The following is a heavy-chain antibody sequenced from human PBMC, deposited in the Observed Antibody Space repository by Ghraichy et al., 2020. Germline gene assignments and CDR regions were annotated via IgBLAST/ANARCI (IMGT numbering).Heavy chain of an antibody. Sequence: SETLSLTCTVSGGSISSSSYYWGWIRQPPGKGLEWIGSIYYSGSTYYNPSLKSRVTISVDTSKNQFSLKLSSVTAADTAVYYCARVVYDSSGSFDYWGQGTLVTVSS. CDR1: GGSISSSSYY. J-gene: IGHJ4*02. CDR3: ARVVYDSSGSFDY. D-gene: IGHD3-22*01. V-gene: IGHV4-39*07. CDR2: IYYSGST.